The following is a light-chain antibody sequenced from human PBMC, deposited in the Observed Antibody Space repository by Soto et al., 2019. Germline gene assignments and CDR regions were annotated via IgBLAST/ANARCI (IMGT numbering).Light chain of an antibody. Sequence: QSALTQPASVSGSPGQSITISCTGTSSDVGGYNYVSWYQQHPGKAPKLMIYDVSNRPSGVSNRFSGSKSGNTASLTISGIQAADEADYYCSLYTSSSTVVFGGWTKL. J-gene: IGLJ2*01. CDR1: SSDVGGYNY. V-gene: IGLV2-14*01. CDR2: DVS. CDR3: SLYTSSSTVV.